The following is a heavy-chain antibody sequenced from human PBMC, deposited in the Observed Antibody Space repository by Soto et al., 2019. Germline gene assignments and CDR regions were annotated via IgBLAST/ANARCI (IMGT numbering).Heavy chain of an antibody. V-gene: IGHV1-24*01. Sequence: GASVKVSCKVSGYTLTELSMHWVRQAPGKGLEWMGGFDPEDGETIYAQKFQGRVTMTEDTSTDTAYMELSSLRSEDTAVYYCEKDKVFRCETYYYIGSGYYYDYWGQGMLVTVSS. CDR1: GYTLTELS. CDR2: FDPEDGET. J-gene: IGHJ4*02. D-gene: IGHD3-22*01. CDR3: EKDKVFRCETYYYIGSGYYYDY.